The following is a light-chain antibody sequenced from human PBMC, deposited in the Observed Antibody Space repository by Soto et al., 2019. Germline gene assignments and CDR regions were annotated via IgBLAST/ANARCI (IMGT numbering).Light chain of an antibody. CDR2: AAS. CDR3: EQPRTDPIT. V-gene: IGKV1-39*01. CDR1: QSISSY. Sequence: GASQSISSYLNWYQQKPGKAPKLLIYAASSLQSGVPARFSRSGSGADLTFLMSRLPPEEFATYFCEQPRTDPITLAHGTRLEIK. J-gene: IGKJ5*01.